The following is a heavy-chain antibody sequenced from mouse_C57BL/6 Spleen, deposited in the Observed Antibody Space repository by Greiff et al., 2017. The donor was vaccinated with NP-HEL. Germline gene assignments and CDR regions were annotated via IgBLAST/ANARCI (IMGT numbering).Heavy chain of an antibody. V-gene: IGHV1-82*01. Sequence: VKLQESGPELVKPGASVKISCKASGYAFSSSWMNWVKQRPGKGLEWIGRIYPGDGDTNYNGKFKGKATLTADKSSSTAYMQLSSLTSEDSAVYFCARWGSGYWGQGTTLTVSS. CDR2: IYPGDGDT. D-gene: IGHD3-2*02. J-gene: IGHJ2*01. CDR3: ARWGSGY. CDR1: GYAFSSSW.